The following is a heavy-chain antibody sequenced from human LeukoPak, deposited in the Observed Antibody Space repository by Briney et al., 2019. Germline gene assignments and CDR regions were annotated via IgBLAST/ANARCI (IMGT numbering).Heavy chain of an antibody. CDR1: GFSFSSYG. CDR2: IRSDGSNK. V-gene: IGHV3-30*02. J-gene: IGHJ4*02. Sequence: GGSLRLSCAASGFSFSSYGTHWVRQAPGKGLEWVAFIRSDGSNKYYGDSVKGRFTISRDNSKNTLYLQMNSLRAEDTAVYYCAKDLSRSPDYWGQGTLVTVSS. CDR3: AKDLSRSPDY. D-gene: IGHD6-13*01.